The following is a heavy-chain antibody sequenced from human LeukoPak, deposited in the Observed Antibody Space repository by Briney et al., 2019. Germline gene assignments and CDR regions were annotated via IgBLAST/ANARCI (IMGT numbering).Heavy chain of an antibody. J-gene: IGHJ4*02. CDR3: ARDDDTSSHYSRFDY. V-gene: IGHV3-33*01. Sequence: GGSLRLSCAASGLTFNYYGMHWVRQAPGKGLEWVAVIWSDGSKKYYADSVKGRFTVSRDDSKSTLYLQMNSLRVEDTALYFCARDDDTSSHYSRFDYWGQGTLVTVSS. D-gene: IGHD3-22*01. CDR2: IWSDGSKK. CDR1: GLTFNYYG.